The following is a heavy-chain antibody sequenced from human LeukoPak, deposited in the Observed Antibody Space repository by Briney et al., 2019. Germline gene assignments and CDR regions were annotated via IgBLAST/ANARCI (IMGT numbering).Heavy chain of an antibody. CDR2: TYYRSKWYN. J-gene: IGHJ6*02. CDR1: GDSVSSNSAT. V-gene: IGHV6-1*01. D-gene: IGHD6-19*01. Sequence: SQTLSLTCAISGDSVSSNSATWNWIRQSPSRGLEWLGRTYYRSKWYNDYAVSVKSRITVNPDSSRNQFSLQLNSVTPEDTAVYYCARVPRPAVTRLMDVWGQGATVTVSS. CDR3: ARVPRPAVTRLMDV.